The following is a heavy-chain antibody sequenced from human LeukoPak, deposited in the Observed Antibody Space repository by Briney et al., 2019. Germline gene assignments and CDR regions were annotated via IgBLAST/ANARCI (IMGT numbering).Heavy chain of an antibody. D-gene: IGHD3-3*01. CDR2: IIPIFGTA. V-gene: IGHV1-69*13. CDR1: GGTFSSYA. J-gene: IGHJ4*02. Sequence: SVKVSCRASGGTFSSYAISWVRQAPGQGLEWMGGIIPIFGTANYAQKFQGRVTITADESTSTAYMELSSLRSEDTAVYYCAREPATIFGVVDLKYFDYWGQGTLVAVSS. CDR3: AREPATIFGVVDLKYFDY.